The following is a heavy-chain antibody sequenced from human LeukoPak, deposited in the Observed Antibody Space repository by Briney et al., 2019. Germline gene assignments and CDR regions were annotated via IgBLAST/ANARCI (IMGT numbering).Heavy chain of an antibody. V-gene: IGHV3-23*01. CDR1: GFTFRSKF. D-gene: IGHD1-7*01. CDR3: AKVGCWNYVCHGAFDI. J-gene: IGHJ3*02. Sequence: GGSLRLSCAASGFTFRSKFLSGVRRAPGKGLEWVSSISDSGGDTYYADSVKGRFTISRDNSKSTLYLQMNSLRAEDTAVYYCAKVGCWNYVCHGAFDIWGQGTVVTVSS. CDR2: ISDSGGDT.